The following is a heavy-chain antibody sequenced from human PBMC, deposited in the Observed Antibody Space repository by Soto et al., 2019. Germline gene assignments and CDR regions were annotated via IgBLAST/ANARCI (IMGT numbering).Heavy chain of an antibody. CDR3: ARGEGGFQY. V-gene: IGHV4-34*01. Sequence: QVQLQQWGAGLLKPSETLSLTCAVYGESFRGYYWTWIRQPPGKGLEWIGEINHSGTTNYNPSLKSRVTISADTSKKQFSLKLNSMTAADTAVYYCARGEGGFQYWGQGTRVTVSS. CDR1: GESFRGYY. J-gene: IGHJ1*01. CDR2: INHSGTT.